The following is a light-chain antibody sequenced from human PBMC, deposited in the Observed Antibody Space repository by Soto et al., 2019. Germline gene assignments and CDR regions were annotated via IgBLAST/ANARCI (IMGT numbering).Light chain of an antibody. CDR1: SSDVGAYNF. CDR2: DVT. J-gene: IGLJ1*01. Sequence: QSALTQPRSVSGSPGQSVTISCTGTSSDVGAYNFVSWYQQHPGKAPKLIIYDVTKWPSGVPARFSGSKSGNTASLTISGLQADDEADYYCCSYAGSYTHAFGTGTKVTVL. V-gene: IGLV2-11*01. CDR3: CSYAGSYTHA.